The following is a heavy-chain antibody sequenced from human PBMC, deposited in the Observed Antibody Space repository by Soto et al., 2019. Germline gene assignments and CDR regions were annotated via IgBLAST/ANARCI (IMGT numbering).Heavy chain of an antibody. V-gene: IGHV3-33*01. CDR3: ARTYNRYCSSTSCSTKYYYYGMDV. Sequence: TGGSLRLSCAASGFTFSSYGMHWVRQAPGKGLEWVAVIWYDGSNKYYADSVKGRFTISRDNSKNTLYLQVNSLRAEDTAVYYCARTYNRYCSSTSCSTKYYYYGMDVWGQGTTVTVSS. CDR2: IWYDGSNK. J-gene: IGHJ6*02. D-gene: IGHD2-2*01. CDR1: GFTFSSYG.